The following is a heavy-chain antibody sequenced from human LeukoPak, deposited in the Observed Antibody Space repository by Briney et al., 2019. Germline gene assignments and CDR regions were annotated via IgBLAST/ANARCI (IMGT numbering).Heavy chain of an antibody. J-gene: IGHJ6*04. V-gene: IGHV1-18*04. CDR2: ISAYNGNT. Sequence: GASVKVSCKASGYTFTSYGISWVRQAPGQGLEWMGWISAYNGNTNYAQKLQGRVTMTTDTSTSTAYMELRSLRPDDTAVYYCARFIESSAYDYVWGSYRSSYGMDVWGKGTTVTVSS. D-gene: IGHD3-16*02. CDR1: GYTFTSYG. CDR3: ARFIESSAYDYVWGSYRSSYGMDV.